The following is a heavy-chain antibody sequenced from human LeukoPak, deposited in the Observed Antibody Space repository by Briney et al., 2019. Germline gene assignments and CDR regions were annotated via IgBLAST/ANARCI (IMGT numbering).Heavy chain of an antibody. V-gene: IGHV4-59*01. CDR1: GGAISSFY. D-gene: IGHD3-22*01. J-gene: IGHJ4*02. CDR2: IYYSGGT. Sequence: PSETLSLTCTVSGGAISSFYWSWIRQPPGKGLEWIGYIYYSGGTKYNPSLMSRVTISVDRAQNQFSLSLSSVTAADTAVYYCARDGLYDSNGYYMDSWGQGTLVIASS. CDR3: ARDGLYDSNGYYMDS.